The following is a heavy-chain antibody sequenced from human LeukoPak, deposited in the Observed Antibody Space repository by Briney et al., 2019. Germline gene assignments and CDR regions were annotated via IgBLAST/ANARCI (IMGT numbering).Heavy chain of an antibody. CDR3: AQDRFCSSDSCSFGTTWFDP. J-gene: IGHJ5*02. D-gene: IGHD2-2*01. CDR1: GFVFSDYG. Sequence: GGSLRLSCATSGFVFSDYGIHWVCQAPGKGLEWVAFIRYDGSDPNYPESVNGRFTISRDNSKTMVQLQMNRLRVEDTAVYYCAQDRFCSSDSCSFGTTWFDPWGQGTLVTVSS. V-gene: IGHV3-30*02. CDR2: IRYDGSDP.